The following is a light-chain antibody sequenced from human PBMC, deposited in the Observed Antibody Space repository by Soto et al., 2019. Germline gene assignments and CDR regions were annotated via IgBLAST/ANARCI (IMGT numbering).Light chain of an antibody. Sequence: QSVLTQPSSASGSPGQSVTISCTGTKNDIGVYDFVSWYQHHPGKAPRLIIYEVVQRPSGVPDRFSGSKSGNTASLTVSGLQAADEADYFCKSYAGSNTYVFGSGTKVT. CDR1: KNDIGVYDF. V-gene: IGLV2-8*01. CDR3: KSYAGSNTYV. CDR2: EVV. J-gene: IGLJ1*01.